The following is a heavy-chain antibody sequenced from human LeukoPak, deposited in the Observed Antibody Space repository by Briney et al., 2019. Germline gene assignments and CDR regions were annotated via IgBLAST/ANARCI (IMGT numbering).Heavy chain of an antibody. D-gene: IGHD4-23*01. CDR2: ISAYNGNT. CDR3: ARAFNYGGNSPDY. Sequence: GASVKVSCKASGYTFTSYGISWVRQAPGQGLEWMGWISAYNGNTNYAQKLQGRVTMTRDTSTSTVYMELSSLRSEDTAVYYCARAFNYGGNSPDYWGQGTLVTVSS. V-gene: IGHV1-18*01. J-gene: IGHJ4*02. CDR1: GYTFTSYG.